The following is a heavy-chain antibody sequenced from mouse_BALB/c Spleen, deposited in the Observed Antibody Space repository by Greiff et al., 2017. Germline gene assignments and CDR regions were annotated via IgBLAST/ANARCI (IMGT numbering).Heavy chain of an antibody. J-gene: IGHJ3*01. D-gene: IGHD1-1*01. Sequence: EVQGVESGGGLVQPGGSLKLSCAASGFTFSSYTMSWVRQTPEKRLEWVAYISNGGGSTYYPDTVKGRFTISRDNAKNTLYLQMSSLKSEDTAMYYCARPYYGSSPFAYWGQGTLVTVSA. CDR1: GFTFSSYT. CDR3: ARPYYGSSPFAY. CDR2: ISNGGGST. V-gene: IGHV5-12-2*01.